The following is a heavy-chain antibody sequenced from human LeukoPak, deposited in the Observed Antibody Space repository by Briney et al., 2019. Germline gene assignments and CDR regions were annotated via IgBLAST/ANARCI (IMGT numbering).Heavy chain of an antibody. Sequence: GGSLRLSCAASGFTFSSYSMNWVRQAPGKGLEWVSSISSSSSYIYYADSVKGRLTISRDNAKNSLYLQMNSLRAEDTAVYYCARLLLGIYAFDIWGQGTMVTVSS. V-gene: IGHV3-21*01. J-gene: IGHJ3*02. CDR2: ISSSSSYI. D-gene: IGHD7-27*01. CDR3: ARLLLGIYAFDI. CDR1: GFTFSSYS.